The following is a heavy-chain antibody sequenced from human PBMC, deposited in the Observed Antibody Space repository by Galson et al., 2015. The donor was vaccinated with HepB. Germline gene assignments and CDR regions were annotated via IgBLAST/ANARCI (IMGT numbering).Heavy chain of an antibody. J-gene: IGHJ4*02. D-gene: IGHD5-18*01. CDR3: ANWDTAMECYDY. Sequence: SLRLSCAASGFTFSSYAMSWVRQAPGKGLEWVSAISGSGGSTYYADSVKGRFTISRDNSKNTLYLQMNSLRAEDTAVYYCANWDTAMECYDYWGQGTLVTVSS. CDR1: GFTFSSYA. V-gene: IGHV3-23*01. CDR2: ISGSGGST.